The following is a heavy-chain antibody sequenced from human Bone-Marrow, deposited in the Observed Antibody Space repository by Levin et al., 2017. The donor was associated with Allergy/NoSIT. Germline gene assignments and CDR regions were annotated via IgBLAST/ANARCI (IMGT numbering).Heavy chain of an antibody. J-gene: IGHJ4*02. CDR1: GFTFSTYS. D-gene: IGHD3-3*01. CDR2: IISSNTTV. V-gene: IGHV3-48*01. Sequence: GESLKISCAASGFTFSTYSMTWVRQAPGKGLEWISYIISSNTTVYYADSVKGRFTISRDDAENSVYLQMSSLRVEDTAVYYCARVRRGSGYSKALDHWGQGTLVTVSS. CDR3: ARVRRGSGYSKALDH.